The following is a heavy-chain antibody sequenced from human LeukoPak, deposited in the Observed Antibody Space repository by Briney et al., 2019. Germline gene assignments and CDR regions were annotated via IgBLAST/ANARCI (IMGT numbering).Heavy chain of an antibody. CDR2: INPNSGGT. V-gene: IGHV1-2*02. Sequence: ASVKVSCKASGYTFTGYYMHWVRQAPGQGLEWMGWINPNSGGTNYAQKFRGRVTMTRDTSISTAYMELSRLRSDDTAVYYCARSPPNYYGTSGYFDYWGQGTLVTVSS. D-gene: IGHD3-10*01. CDR1: GYTFTGYY. CDR3: ARSPPNYYGTSGYFDY. J-gene: IGHJ4*02.